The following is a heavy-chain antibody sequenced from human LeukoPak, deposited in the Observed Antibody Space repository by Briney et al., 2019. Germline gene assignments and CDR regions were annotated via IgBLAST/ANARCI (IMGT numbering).Heavy chain of an antibody. CDR1: GGTFSSYA. V-gene: IGHV1-69*13. Sequence: SVKVSCKAAGGTFSSYAISWVRQAPGQGLEWMGGIIPIFGTANYAQKFQGRVTITADESTSTAYMELSSLRSEDTAVYYCAREDITMVRGVISFGSFDPWGQGTLVTVSS. J-gene: IGHJ5*02. D-gene: IGHD3-10*01. CDR3: AREDITMVRGVISFGSFDP. CDR2: IIPIFGTA.